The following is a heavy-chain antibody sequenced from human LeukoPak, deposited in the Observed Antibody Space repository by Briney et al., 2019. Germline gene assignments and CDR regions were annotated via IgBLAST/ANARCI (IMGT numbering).Heavy chain of an antibody. CDR3: VAGSGWRFDY. J-gene: IGHJ4*02. D-gene: IGHD6-19*01. CDR1: GFTFSSYW. V-gene: IGHV3-7*01. Sequence: GGSLRLSCAASGFTFSSYWMSWVRQAPGKGLEWVANIKKDGSDKNYLGSVKGRFTISRDNAKNSLYVQMNSLRVEDTAVYYCVAGSGWRFDYWGQGTLVTVSS. CDR2: IKKDGSDK.